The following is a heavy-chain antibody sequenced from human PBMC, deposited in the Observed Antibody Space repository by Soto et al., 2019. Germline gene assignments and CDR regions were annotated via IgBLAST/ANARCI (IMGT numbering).Heavy chain of an antibody. CDR3: XXXXXGYNPDY. V-gene: IGHV3-33*01. CDR1: GFTFRNYG. CDR2: IWYDGSNK. Sequence: QVQLVESGGGVVQPGRSLRLSCAASGFTFRNYGMHWVRQAPGKGLEWMAVIWYDGSNKDHADSVKGRFTISRDNXXXXXXXXXXXXXXXXXXXXXXXXXXXGYNPDYWGQGTLVTVSS. J-gene: IGHJ4*02. D-gene: IGHD5-12*01.